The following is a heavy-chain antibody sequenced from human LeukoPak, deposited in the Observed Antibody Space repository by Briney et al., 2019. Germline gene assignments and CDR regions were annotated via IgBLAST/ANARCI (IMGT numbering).Heavy chain of an antibody. CDR1: GYTFSTYD. CDR2: MNPNSGNT. D-gene: IGHD6-13*01. Sequence: GASVKVSCKASGYTFSTYDVIWVRQATGQGLEWMGWMNPNSGNTGYAQKFQGRVTMTRNTSISTAYMELSSLRSEDTAVYYCARGRSSSALDAFDIWGQGTMVTVSS. J-gene: IGHJ3*02. V-gene: IGHV1-8*01. CDR3: ARGRSSSALDAFDI.